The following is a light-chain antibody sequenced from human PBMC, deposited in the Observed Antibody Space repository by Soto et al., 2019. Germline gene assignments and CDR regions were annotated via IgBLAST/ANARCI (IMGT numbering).Light chain of an antibody. V-gene: IGKV3-20*01. J-gene: IGKJ2*01. CDR2: GAS. Sequence: EMVLTQSPGTLSLSPGERATLSCRASQSVSSSYLAWYQQKPGQAHRLLIYGASSRATGIPERFSGSWSGTDFTLTISRREPEDFAVYYCQQYGSSPSFTFGQGTKLEIK. CDR3: QQYGSSPSFT. CDR1: QSVSSSY.